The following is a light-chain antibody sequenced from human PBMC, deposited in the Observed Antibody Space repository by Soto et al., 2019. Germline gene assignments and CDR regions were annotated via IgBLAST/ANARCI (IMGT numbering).Light chain of an antibody. CDR3: SSYAGSNNLV. V-gene: IGLV2-8*01. CDR2: EVI. CDR1: SSDVGGYNY. J-gene: IGLJ1*01. Sequence: QSALTQPPSASGSPGQSVTISCTGTSSDVGGYNYVSWYQQHPGKAPKRMIYEVIKRPSGVPDRFSGSKSGNTASLTVSGFQAEDEADYYCSSYAGSNNLVFGTGTKLTVL.